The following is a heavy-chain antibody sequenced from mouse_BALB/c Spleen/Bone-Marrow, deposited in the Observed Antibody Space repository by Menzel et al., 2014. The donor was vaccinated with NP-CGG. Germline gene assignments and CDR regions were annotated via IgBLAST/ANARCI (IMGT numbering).Heavy chain of an antibody. CDR2: IYPGDGDT. CDR1: GLAFSNYW. J-gene: IGHJ2*01. Sequence: VHLVESGAELVRPGSSVKIPCKASGLAFSNYWMNWVKRRPGQGPEWIGQIYPGDGDTNYNGKFKGKATLTADKSSSTAYMQLSSLTSEDSAVYFCARGRGWYFDYWGQGTTLTVSS. CDR3: ARGRGWYFDY. D-gene: IGHD2-3*01. V-gene: IGHV1-80*01.